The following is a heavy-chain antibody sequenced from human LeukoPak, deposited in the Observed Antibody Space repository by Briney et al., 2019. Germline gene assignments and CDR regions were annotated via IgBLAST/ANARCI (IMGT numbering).Heavy chain of an antibody. CDR1: GFTFSSYP. CDR2: IGASYFTT. Sequence: GGSLRLSCAASGFTFSSYPMTWVRQAPGKGLEWVSAIGASYFTTYYADSVKGRFTISRDNSKNTLYLQMNSLRAEDTAVYYCARGSISARGFDPWGQGTLVTVSS. J-gene: IGHJ5*02. D-gene: IGHD3-16*01. CDR3: ARGSISARGFDP. V-gene: IGHV3-23*01.